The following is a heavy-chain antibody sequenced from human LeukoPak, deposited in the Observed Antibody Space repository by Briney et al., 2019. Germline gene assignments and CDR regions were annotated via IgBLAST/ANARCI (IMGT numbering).Heavy chain of an antibody. CDR3: ATRRGGYDVNWFDP. V-gene: IGHV3-21*04. J-gene: IGHJ5*02. D-gene: IGHD5-12*01. CDR1: GFTFSSYS. Sequence: GGSLRLSCAASGFTFSSYSMNWVRQAPGKGLEWVSSISSSSSYIYYADSVKGRFTISRDNAKTSLYLQMNSLRAEDTAVYYCATRRGGYDVNWFDPWGQGTLVTVSS. CDR2: ISSSSSYI.